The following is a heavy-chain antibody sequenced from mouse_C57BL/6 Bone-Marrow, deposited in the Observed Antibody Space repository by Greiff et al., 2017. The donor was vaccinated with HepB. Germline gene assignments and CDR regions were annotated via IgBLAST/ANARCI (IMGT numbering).Heavy chain of an antibody. V-gene: IGHV4-1*01. CDR3: ARHGGSNYFYAMDY. CDR2: INPDSSTI. D-gene: IGHD2-5*01. Sequence: EVKVIESGGGLVQPGGSLKLSCAASGIDFSRYWMSWVRRAPGKGLEWIGEINPDSSTINYAPSLKDKFIITRDNAKNTLYLQMSRLKSEDTAMYYCARHGGSNYFYAMDYWGQGTSVTVSS. CDR1: GIDFSRYW. J-gene: IGHJ4*01.